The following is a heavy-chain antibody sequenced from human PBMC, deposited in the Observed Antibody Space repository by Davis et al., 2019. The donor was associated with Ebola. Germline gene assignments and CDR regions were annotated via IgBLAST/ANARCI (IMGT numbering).Heavy chain of an antibody. J-gene: IGHJ3*02. CDR1: GYTFTSYG. D-gene: IGHD2-21*02. CDR3: ARRGIVVVTAKDAFDI. Sequence: KVSCKGSGYTFTSYGIGWVRQMPGKGLEWMGIIHPSDSDTRYSPSFQGQVTISADKSISTAYLQWSSLKASDTAMYYCARRGIVVVTAKDAFDIWGQGTMVTVSS. V-gene: IGHV5-51*01. CDR2: IHPSDSDT.